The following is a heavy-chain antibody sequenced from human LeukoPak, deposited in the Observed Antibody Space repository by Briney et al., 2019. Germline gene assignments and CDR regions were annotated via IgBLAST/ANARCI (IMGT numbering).Heavy chain of an antibody. Sequence: SETLSLTCAVYGGSFSGYYWSWIRQPPGKGLEWIGAINHSGSTNYNPSLKSRVTISVDTSKNQFSLKLSSVTAADTAVYYCARHPMWFGELLGWFDPWGQGTLVTVSS. CDR1: GGSFSGYY. D-gene: IGHD3-10*01. J-gene: IGHJ5*02. CDR3: ARHPMWFGELLGWFDP. V-gene: IGHV4-34*01. CDR2: INHSGST.